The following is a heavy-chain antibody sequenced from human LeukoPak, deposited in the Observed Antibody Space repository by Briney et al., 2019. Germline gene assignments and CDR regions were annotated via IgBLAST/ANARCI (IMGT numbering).Heavy chain of an antibody. J-gene: IGHJ6*03. Sequence: GGSLRLSCAASGFTFSSYWMHWVRQAPGKGLVWVSRINSDGSSTSYADSVKGRFTISRDNAKNTLYLQMNSLRAEDTAVYYCAQEKKNYYYYMDVWGKGTTVTVSS. V-gene: IGHV3-74*01. CDR3: AQEKKNYYYYMDV. CDR1: GFTFSSYW. CDR2: INSDGSST.